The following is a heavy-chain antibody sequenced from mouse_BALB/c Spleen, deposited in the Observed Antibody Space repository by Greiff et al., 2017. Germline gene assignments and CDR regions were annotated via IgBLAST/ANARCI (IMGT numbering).Heavy chain of an antibody. CDR1: GFTFSSFG. V-gene: IGHV5-17*02. J-gene: IGHJ4*01. CDR2: ISSGSSTI. D-gene: IGHD2-4*01. Sequence: DVQLVESGGGLVQPGGSRKLSCAASGFTFSSFGMHWVRQAPEKGLEWVAYISSGSSTIYYADTVKGRFTISRDNPKNTLFLQMTSLRSEDTAMYYCARETMITTYAMDYWGQGTSVTVSS. CDR3: ARETMITTYAMDY.